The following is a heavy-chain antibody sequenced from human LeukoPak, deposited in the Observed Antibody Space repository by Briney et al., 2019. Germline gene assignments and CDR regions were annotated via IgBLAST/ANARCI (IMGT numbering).Heavy chain of an antibody. CDR1: GFTFSNAW. D-gene: IGHD3-3*01. CDR3: ITGGYDIDY. J-gene: IGHJ4*02. Sequence: PGGSLRLSCAGSGFTFSNAWMNWVRQAPGTGLEWVGRIKSKVDGETTDYAAPVKGRFTISRDDSKNTVYLQMTSLTTEDTAMYSSITGGYDIDYCWQETLVVVSS. CDR2: IKSKVDGETT. V-gene: IGHV3-15*01.